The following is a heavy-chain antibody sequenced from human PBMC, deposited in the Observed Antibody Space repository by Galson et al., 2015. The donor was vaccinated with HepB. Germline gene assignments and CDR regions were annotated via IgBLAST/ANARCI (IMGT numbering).Heavy chain of an antibody. CDR2: INSDGSST. D-gene: IGHD2/OR15-2a*01. CDR3: ARAGYYRFDY. J-gene: IGHJ4*02. V-gene: IGHV3-74*01. CDR1: GFTFSSYW. Sequence: SLRLSCAAYGFTFSSYWMHWVRQAPGKGLVWVSRINSDGSSTRYADSVKGRFSISRDNAKNTLYLQMNSLRAEDTAVYYCARAGYYRFDYWGQGTLVTVSS.